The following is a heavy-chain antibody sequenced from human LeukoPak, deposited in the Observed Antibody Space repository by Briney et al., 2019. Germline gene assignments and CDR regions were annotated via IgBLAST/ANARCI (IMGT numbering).Heavy chain of an antibody. CDR1: GFTFSSFG. CDR3: AKDFLPYPLRGYSGYDYYFDY. CDR2: IRSDGSIR. V-gene: IGHV3-30*02. Sequence: GGSLRLSCAASGFTFSSFGIHWVRQAPGKGLEWVAFIRSDGSIRYYADSVKGRFTISRDNSKNTLHLQMNSLRVEDTAVYYCAKDFLPYPLRGYSGYDYYFDYWGQGTLVTVSS. J-gene: IGHJ4*02. D-gene: IGHD5-12*01.